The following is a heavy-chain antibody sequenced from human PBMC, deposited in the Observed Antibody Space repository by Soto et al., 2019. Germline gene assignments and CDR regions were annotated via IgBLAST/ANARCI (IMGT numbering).Heavy chain of an antibody. V-gene: IGHV3-15*07. CDR3: TTGPRLRYFDWSDY. Sequence: GGSPRLSCAASGFTFSNAWMNWVRQAPGKGLEWVGRIKSKTDGGTTDYAAPVKGRFTISRGDSKNTLYLQMNSLKTEDTAVYYCTTGPRLRYFDWSDYWGQGTLVTVSS. D-gene: IGHD3-9*01. CDR1: GFTFSNAW. CDR2: IKSKTDGGTT. J-gene: IGHJ4*02.